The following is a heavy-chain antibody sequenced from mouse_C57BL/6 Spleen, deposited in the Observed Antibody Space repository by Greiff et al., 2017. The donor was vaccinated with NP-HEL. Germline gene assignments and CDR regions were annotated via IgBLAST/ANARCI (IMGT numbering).Heavy chain of an antibody. Sequence: VQLQQSGPELVKPGASVKISCKASGYTFTDYYMNWGKQSHGKSREWIGDSNPNNGGTSYNQKFKGKATLTVDKSSSTAYMELRSLTSEDSAVYYCALLKAMDYWGQGTSVTVSS. J-gene: IGHJ4*01. D-gene: IGHD1-3*01. CDR2: SNPNNGGT. CDR1: GYTFTDYY. V-gene: IGHV1-26*01. CDR3: ALLKAMDY.